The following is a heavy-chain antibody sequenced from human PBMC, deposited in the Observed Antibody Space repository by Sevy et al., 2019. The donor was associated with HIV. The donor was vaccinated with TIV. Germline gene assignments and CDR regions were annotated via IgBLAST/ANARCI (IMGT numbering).Heavy chain of an antibody. J-gene: IGHJ4*02. D-gene: IGHD2-21*02. CDR1: GFTFSNAW. Sequence: GGSLRLSCAASGFTFSNAWMSWVRQAPGKGLEWVGRIKSKTDGGTTDYAAPVKGRFTISRDDSKNTLYLQMIGLKTEDTAVYYCTTRCGGDCYQPFDYWGQGTLVTVSS. CDR2: IKSKTDGGTT. V-gene: IGHV3-15*01. CDR3: TTRCGGDCYQPFDY.